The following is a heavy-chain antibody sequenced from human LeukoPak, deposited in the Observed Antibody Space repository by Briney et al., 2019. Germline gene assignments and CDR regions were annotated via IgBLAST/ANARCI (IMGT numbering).Heavy chain of an antibody. CDR2: INHSGST. CDR3: ARYSGFYYYYYMDV. J-gene: IGHJ6*03. D-gene: IGHD2-21*01. Sequence: SETLSLTCAVYGGSFSGYYRSWIRQPPGKGLEWIGEINHSGSTNYNPSLKSRVTISVDTSKNQFSLKLSSVTAADTAVYYCARYSGFYYYYYMDVWGKGTTVTVSS. CDR1: GGSFSGYY. V-gene: IGHV4-34*01.